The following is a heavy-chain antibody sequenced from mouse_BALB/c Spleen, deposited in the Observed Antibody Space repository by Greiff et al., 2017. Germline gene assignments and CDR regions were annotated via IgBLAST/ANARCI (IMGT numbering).Heavy chain of an antibody. J-gene: IGHJ2*01. CDR3: ARSGSSYAGYYFDY. Sequence: VQLKQSGPGLVKPSQSLSLTCTVTGYSITSDYAWNWIRQFPGNKLEWMGYISYSGSTSYNPSLKSRISITRDTSKNQFFLQLNSVTTEDTATYYCARSGSSYAGYYFDYWGQGTTLTVSS. V-gene: IGHV3-2*02. D-gene: IGHD1-1*01. CDR2: ISYSGST. CDR1: GYSITSDYA.